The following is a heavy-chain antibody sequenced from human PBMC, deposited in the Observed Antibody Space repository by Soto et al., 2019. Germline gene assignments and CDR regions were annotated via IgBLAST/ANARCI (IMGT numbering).Heavy chain of an antibody. J-gene: IGHJ4*02. V-gene: IGHV1-69*04. CDR3: ARDRVRSSSWYDPYYFDY. CDR1: GGTFSSYT. D-gene: IGHD6-13*01. Sequence: GASVKVSCKASGGTFSSYTISWVRQAPGQGLEWMGRIIPILGIANYAQKFQGRVTITADKSTSTAYMELSSLRSEDTAVYYCARDRVRSSSWYDPYYFDYWGQGTLVTVSS. CDR2: IIPILGIA.